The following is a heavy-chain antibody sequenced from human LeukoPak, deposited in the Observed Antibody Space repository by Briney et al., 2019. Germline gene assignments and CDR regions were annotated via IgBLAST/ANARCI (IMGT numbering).Heavy chain of an antibody. D-gene: IGHD2-15*01. CDR3: ARAPPYCSGGSCYSYFDY. J-gene: IGHJ4*02. V-gene: IGHV3-30-3*01. CDR2: ISYDGSNK. CDR1: GFTFSSYA. Sequence: GGSLRLSCAASGFTFSSYAMHWVRQAPGKGLEWVAVISYDGSNKYYADSVKGRFTISRDNSKNTLYLQMNSLRAEDTAVYYCARAPPYCSGGSCYSYFDYWGQGTLVTVPS.